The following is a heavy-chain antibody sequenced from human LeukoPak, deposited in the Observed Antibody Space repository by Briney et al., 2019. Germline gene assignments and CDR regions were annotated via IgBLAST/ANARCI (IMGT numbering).Heavy chain of an antibody. CDR2: VSSSGSTI. D-gene: IGHD6-13*01. Sequence: GGSLRLSCAASGFTFSSYEMNWVRQAPGKGLEWVSYVSSSGSTIYYADSVKDRFTISRDNAKNSLYLQMNSLRAEDTAVYYCATKYSSSWVFDYWGQGTLVTVSS. V-gene: IGHV3-48*03. CDR1: GFTFSSYE. CDR3: ATKYSSSWVFDY. J-gene: IGHJ4*02.